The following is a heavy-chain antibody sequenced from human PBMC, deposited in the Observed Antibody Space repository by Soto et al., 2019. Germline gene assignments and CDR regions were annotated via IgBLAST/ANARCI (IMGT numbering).Heavy chain of an antibody. CDR3: ARDRSITMVRGASYGMDV. CDR1: GGSISSYY. V-gene: IGHV4-4*07. Sequence: SETLSLTCTVSGGSISSYYWSWIRQPAGKGLEWIGRIYTSGSTNYNPSLKSRVTMSVDTSKNQFSLKLSSVTAADTAVYYCARDRSITMVRGASYGMDVWGQGTTVTVS. D-gene: IGHD3-10*01. J-gene: IGHJ6*02. CDR2: IYTSGST.